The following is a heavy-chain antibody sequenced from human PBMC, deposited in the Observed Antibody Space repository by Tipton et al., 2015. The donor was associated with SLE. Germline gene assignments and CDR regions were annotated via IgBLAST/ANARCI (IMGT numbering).Heavy chain of an antibody. CDR3: ARGIPSRI. J-gene: IGHJ3*02. CDR2: IYTSGST. V-gene: IGHV4-61*02. Sequence: LRLSCTVSGGSISSGNYYWTWIRQPAGKGLEWIGRIYTSGSTNYNPSLKSRVTISVDTSKNQFSLKLSSVTAADTAVYYGARGIPSRIWGQGTMVTVSS. CDR1: GGSISSGNYY.